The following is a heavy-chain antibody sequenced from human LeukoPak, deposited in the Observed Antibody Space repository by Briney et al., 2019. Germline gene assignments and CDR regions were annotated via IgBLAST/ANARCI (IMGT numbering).Heavy chain of an antibody. CDR2: IYTSGST. V-gene: IGHV4-61*02. Sequence: PSETLSLTCTVSGGSISSGSYYWSWIRQPAGKGLEWIGRIYTSGSTNYNPSLKSRVTISVDTSKNQFSLKLSSVTAADTAVYYCAREVWDIVVVPAANNWFDPWGQGTLVTVSS. J-gene: IGHJ5*02. D-gene: IGHD2-2*01. CDR3: AREVWDIVVVPAANNWFDP. CDR1: GGSISSGSYY.